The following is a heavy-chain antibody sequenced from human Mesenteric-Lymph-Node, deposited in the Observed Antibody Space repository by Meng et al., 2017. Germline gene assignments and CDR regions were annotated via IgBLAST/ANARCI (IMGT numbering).Heavy chain of an antibody. CDR2: ISYDGSNK. CDR3: ARDIIAAAGTRSGDY. V-gene: IGHV3-30*04. J-gene: IGHJ4*02. CDR1: GFTFSSYA. Sequence: GESLKISCAASGFTFSSYAMHWVRQAPGKGLEWVAVISYDGSNKYYADSVKGRFTISRDNSKNTLYLQMNSLRAEDTAVYYCARDIIAAAGTRSGDYWGQGTLVTVSS. D-gene: IGHD6-13*01.